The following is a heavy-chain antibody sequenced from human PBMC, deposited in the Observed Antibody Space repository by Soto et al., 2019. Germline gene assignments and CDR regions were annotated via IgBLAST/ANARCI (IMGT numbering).Heavy chain of an antibody. Sequence: PSETLSLTCAVYGGSFSGYYWSWIRQPPGKGLEWIGEINHSGSTNYNPSLKSRVTISVDTSKNQFSLKLSSVTAADTAVYYCARVGEGKDIVVVPAPTKGGWFDPWGQGTLLSVS. D-gene: IGHD2-2*01. V-gene: IGHV4-34*01. CDR1: GGSFSGYY. CDR3: ARVGEGKDIVVVPAPTKGGWFDP. CDR2: INHSGST. J-gene: IGHJ5*02.